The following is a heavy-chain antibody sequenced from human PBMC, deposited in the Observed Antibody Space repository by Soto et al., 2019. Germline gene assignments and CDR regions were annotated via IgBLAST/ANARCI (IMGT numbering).Heavy chain of an antibody. CDR1: GGSLSGYY. CDR2: VKDGGHT. CDR3: ARGQEGVVATH. J-gene: IGHJ4*02. Sequence: QVQLQQWGAGLLKPSETLSLNCAVTGGSLSGYYWSWIRQPPGKGLEWIGEVKDGGHTNYSPSLRGPVTISSDTSNNQFSLRLTSVTAADTGVYYCARGQEGVVATHWDQGSLVTVSS. D-gene: IGHD5-12*01. V-gene: IGHV4-34*01.